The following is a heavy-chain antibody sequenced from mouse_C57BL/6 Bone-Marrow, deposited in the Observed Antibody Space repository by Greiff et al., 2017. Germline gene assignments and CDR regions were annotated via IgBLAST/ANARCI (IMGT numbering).Heavy chain of an antibody. CDR1: GYTFTSYW. CDR3: DIAYYYGSSFSYAFAY. D-gene: IGHD1-1*01. V-gene: IGHV1-74*01. CDR2: IHPSDSDT. Sequence: VQLQQPGAELVKPGASVTVSCKASGYTFTSYWMHWVKQRPGQGLEWIGRIHPSDSDTNYNQKFKGKATLTVDNTSSTAYMQLSSLTTEDSAVYYCDIAYYYGSSFSYAFAYWGQGTLVTVSS. J-gene: IGHJ4*01.